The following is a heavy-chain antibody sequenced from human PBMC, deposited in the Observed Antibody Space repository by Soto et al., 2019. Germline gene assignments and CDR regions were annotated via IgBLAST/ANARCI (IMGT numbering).Heavy chain of an antibody. J-gene: IGHJ4*02. Sequence: NPSETLSLTCAVSGYSISSGYYWGWIRQPPGKGLEWIESISHSGSTYYSPSLKSRVTISLDTSKNQFSLNLRSVTAADTAVYYCARGPEMRFDYWGQGILVTVSS. CDR3: ARGPEMRFDY. CDR1: GYSISSGYY. CDR2: ISHSGST. V-gene: IGHV4-38-2*01.